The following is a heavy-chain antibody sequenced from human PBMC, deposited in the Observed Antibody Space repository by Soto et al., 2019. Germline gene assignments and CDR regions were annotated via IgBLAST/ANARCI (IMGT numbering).Heavy chain of an antibody. Sequence: QVQLVQSGTEVKKPGSSVKVSCKASGGTFSRHAVSWVRQAPGQGLEWMGAIIPIVDATNDAPKFQDRVTITADESTSTGDTELRRLKSEDMALCFLASGRPNDTGEHDAFDSWGQGKMVIVSS. D-gene: IGHD4-17*01. V-gene: IGHV1-69*12. CDR3: ASGRPNDTGEHDAFDS. CDR2: IIPIVDAT. CDR1: GGTFSRHA. J-gene: IGHJ3*02.